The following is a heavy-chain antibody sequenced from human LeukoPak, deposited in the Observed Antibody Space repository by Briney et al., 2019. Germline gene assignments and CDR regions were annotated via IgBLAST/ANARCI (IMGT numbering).Heavy chain of an antibody. Sequence: QPGGSLRLSCAASGFAFSTYWMHWVRQAPGKGLEWVSGISGSGGSTYYADSVEGRSTVSRDNSKNTLYLQMNSLRAEDTAVYYCAKMVREFYTISYYFDYWGQGTLVTVSS. V-gene: IGHV3-23*01. CDR1: GFAFSTYW. D-gene: IGHD2-8*01. CDR3: AKMVREFYTISYYFDY. J-gene: IGHJ4*02. CDR2: ISGSGGST.